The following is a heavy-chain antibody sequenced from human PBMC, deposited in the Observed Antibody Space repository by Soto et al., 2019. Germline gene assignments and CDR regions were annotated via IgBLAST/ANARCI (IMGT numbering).Heavy chain of an antibody. D-gene: IGHD3-3*01. V-gene: IGHV4-39*01. Sequence: PSETLSLTCTVSGGSISSSSYYWGWIRQPPGKGLEWIGSIYYSGSTYYNPSLKSRVTISVDTSKNQFSLKLSSVTAADTAVYYCARRDFWSGYPFDYWGQGTLVTVSS. CDR3: ARRDFWSGYPFDY. J-gene: IGHJ4*02. CDR2: IYYSGST. CDR1: GGSISSSSYY.